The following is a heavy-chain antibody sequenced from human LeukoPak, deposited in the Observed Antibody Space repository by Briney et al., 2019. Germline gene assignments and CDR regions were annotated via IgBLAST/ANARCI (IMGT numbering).Heavy chain of an antibody. D-gene: IGHD6-13*01. CDR3: ARLGSWYSLDV. J-gene: IGHJ6*02. CDR2: IYYSGST. V-gene: IGHV4-59*01. Sequence: SETLSLTCTVSGGSISSYYWSWIRQPPGKGLEWIGYIYYSGSTNYNPSLKSRVTISVDTSKNQFSLKLSSVTAADTAVYYCARLGSWYSLDVWGQGTTVTVSS. CDR1: GGSISSYY.